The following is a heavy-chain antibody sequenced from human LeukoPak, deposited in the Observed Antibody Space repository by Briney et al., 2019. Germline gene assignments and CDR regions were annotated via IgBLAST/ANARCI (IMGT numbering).Heavy chain of an antibody. CDR3: ARVKVTADAFDI. CDR2: IYYSGST. CDR1: GGSFSSYY. V-gene: IGHV4-59*01. J-gene: IGHJ3*02. Sequence: SETLSLTCAVYGGSFSSYYWSWIRQPPGKGLEWIGYIYYSGSTNYNPSLKSRVTISVDTSKNQFSLKLSSVTAADTAVYYCARVKVTADAFDIWGQGTMVTVSS. D-gene: IGHD5-18*01.